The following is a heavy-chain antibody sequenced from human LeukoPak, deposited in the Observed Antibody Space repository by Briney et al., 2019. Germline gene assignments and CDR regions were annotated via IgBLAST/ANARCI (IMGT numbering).Heavy chain of an antibody. CDR3: ARVRIAVAGTRIGNWFDP. CDR1: GGSISSYY. D-gene: IGHD6-19*01. J-gene: IGHJ5*02. V-gene: IGHV4-59*01. Sequence: SSETLSLTCTVSGGSISSYYWSWIRQPPGKGLEWIGYIYYSGSTNYNPSLKSRVTISVDTSKNQFSLKLSSVTAADTAVYYCARVRIAVAGTRIGNWFDPWGQGTLVTVSS. CDR2: IYYSGST.